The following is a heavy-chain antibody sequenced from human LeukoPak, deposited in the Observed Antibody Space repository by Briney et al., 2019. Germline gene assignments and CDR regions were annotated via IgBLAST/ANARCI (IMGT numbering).Heavy chain of an antibody. V-gene: IGHV3-11*06. CDR3: ARERSSGWYGY. Sequence: GGSLRLPCEASGFTFSDYYLSWIRQAPGKGLEWISYISGSSSHIYYADSVKGRFTISRDNAKNSLYLQMNSLRAEDTAVYYCARERSSGWYGYWGQGTLVTVSS. D-gene: IGHD6-19*01. J-gene: IGHJ4*02. CDR2: ISGSSSHI. CDR1: GFTFSDYY.